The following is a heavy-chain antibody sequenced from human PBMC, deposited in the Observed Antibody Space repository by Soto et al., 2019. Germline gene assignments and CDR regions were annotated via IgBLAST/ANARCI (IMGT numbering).Heavy chain of an antibody. J-gene: IGHJ6*02. CDR1: GSTVSGHW. CDR3: ARGRNYGMEV. CDR2: ISPDGSVT. Sequence: EVQLVESGGGSVQPGGSLRLSCAASGSTVSGHWMHWVRQEPGRGLVWVSLISPDGSVTTYAVSVKGRFTISRDNAKNTLTLPMNSLSAEDTAVYYFARGRNYGMEVWGQGTTVPGSS. V-gene: IGHV3-74*01.